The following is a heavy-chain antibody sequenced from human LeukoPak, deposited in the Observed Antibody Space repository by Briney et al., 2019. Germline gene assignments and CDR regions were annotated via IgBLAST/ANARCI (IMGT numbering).Heavy chain of an antibody. J-gene: IGHJ4*02. D-gene: IGHD6-13*01. CDR1: GYTFTGYY. CDR3: ARDHIAAADYPDY. Sequence: ASVKVSCKASGYTFTGYYMHWVRQAPGQGLEWMGWINPNSGDTNYAQKFQGRVTMTRDTSISTAYMELSRLRSDDTAVYYCARDHIAAADYPDYWGQGTLVTVSS. CDR2: INPNSGDT. V-gene: IGHV1-2*02.